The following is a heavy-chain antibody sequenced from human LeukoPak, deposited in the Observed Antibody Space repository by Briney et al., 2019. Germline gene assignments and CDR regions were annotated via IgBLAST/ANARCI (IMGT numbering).Heavy chain of an antibody. Sequence: GGSLRLSCVPSGFIFSSYWMRWVRQAPGKGREWGANIHLDGSERNYVDSVEGRLTISRDNAKNLLYLEMNSLRADDTAVYYCARPSSYSGAWGSDHWGQGTLVTVGS. J-gene: IGHJ4*02. V-gene: IGHV3-7*01. D-gene: IGHD2-21*01. CDR3: ARPSSYSGAWGSDH. CDR2: IHLDGSER. CDR1: GFIFSSYW.